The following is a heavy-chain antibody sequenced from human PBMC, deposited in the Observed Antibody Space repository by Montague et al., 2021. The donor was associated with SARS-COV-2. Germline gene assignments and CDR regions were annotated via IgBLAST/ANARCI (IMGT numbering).Heavy chain of an antibody. CDR1: GGSISSSSYY. CDR2: IYYSGST. J-gene: IGHJ3*02. Sequence: SETLSLTCTVSGGSISSSSYYRGWIRQPPGKGLEWIGSIYYSGSTYYNPSLKSRVTISVDTSKNQFSLKLSSVTAADTAVYYCASPTYYYDSSGSDAFDIRGQGTMVTVSS. D-gene: IGHD3-22*01. V-gene: IGHV4-39*01. CDR3: ASPTYYYDSSGSDAFDI.